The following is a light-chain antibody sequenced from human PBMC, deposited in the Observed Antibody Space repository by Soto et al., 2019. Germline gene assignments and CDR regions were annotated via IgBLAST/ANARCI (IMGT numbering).Light chain of an antibody. CDR3: CSYAGSSTWV. J-gene: IGLJ3*02. Sequence: QSVLTQPASVSGSPGQSITISCTGTSSDVGSYNLVAWYQQHPGKAPKLMIYEGSKRPSGVSNRFSGSKSGNTASLTISGRQADDEADYYCCSYAGSSTWVFGGGTKLTVL. CDR2: EGS. V-gene: IGLV2-23*01. CDR1: SSDVGSYNL.